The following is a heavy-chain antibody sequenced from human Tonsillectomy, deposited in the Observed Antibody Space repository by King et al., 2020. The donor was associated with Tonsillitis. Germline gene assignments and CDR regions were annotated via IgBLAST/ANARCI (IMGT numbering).Heavy chain of an antibody. CDR2: IKSRADGGTT. V-gene: IGHV3-15*01. CDR3: TTALSAYVIES. D-gene: IGHD2-21*01. CDR1: GFTFSNAW. J-gene: IGHJ5*02. Sequence: VQLVESGGGLVKPGGSLRLSCAASGFTFSNAWMSGVRQAPGKGLEWVGRIKSRADGGTTDYAAPVRGRFTISRDDSKNTLYMQMNSLRTEDTAMYYCTTALSAYVIESWGQGTLVTVSS.